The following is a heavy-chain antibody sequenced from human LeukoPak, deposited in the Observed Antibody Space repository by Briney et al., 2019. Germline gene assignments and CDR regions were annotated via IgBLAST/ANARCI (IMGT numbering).Heavy chain of an antibody. CDR3: AKIVPDRIDYEGY. J-gene: IGHJ4*02. D-gene: IGHD4-17*01. CDR2: ISSSSSYI. V-gene: IGHV3-21*01. Sequence: GGSLRLSCAASGFTFSSYSMNWVRQAPGKGLEWVSSISSSSSYIYYADSVKGRFTFSRDNAKNSLYLQMNSLRAEDTAVYYCAKIVPDRIDYEGYWGQGTLVTVSS. CDR1: GFTFSSYS.